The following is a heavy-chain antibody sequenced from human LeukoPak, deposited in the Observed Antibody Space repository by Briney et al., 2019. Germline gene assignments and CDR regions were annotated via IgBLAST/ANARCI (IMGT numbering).Heavy chain of an antibody. CDR3: ARATMVRHGFDP. CDR2: INPNSGGT. D-gene: IGHD3-10*01. Sequence: ASVKVSCKASGYTFTGYYMHWVRQAPGQGLEWMGWINPNSGGTNYAQKFQGRVTMTRDTSISTAYMELSRLRSDDTAVYYCARATMVRHGFDPWGQGTLVTVSS. J-gene: IGHJ5*02. V-gene: IGHV1-2*02. CDR1: GYTFTGYY.